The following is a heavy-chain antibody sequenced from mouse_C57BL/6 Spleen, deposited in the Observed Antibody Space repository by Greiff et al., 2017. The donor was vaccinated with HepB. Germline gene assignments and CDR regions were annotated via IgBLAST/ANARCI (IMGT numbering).Heavy chain of an antibody. J-gene: IGHJ1*03. CDR2: IDPSDSYT. V-gene: IGHV1-50*01. D-gene: IGHD1-1*01. CDR3: ARPYHYYGSSYWYFDV. CDR1: GYTFTSYW. Sequence: QIQLQQPGAELVKPGASVKLSCKASGYTFTSYWMQWVKQRPGQGLEWIGEIDPSDSYTNYNQKFNGKATLTVDTPSSTAYMQLSSLTSEDSAVYYCARPYHYYGSSYWYFDVWGTGTTVTVSS.